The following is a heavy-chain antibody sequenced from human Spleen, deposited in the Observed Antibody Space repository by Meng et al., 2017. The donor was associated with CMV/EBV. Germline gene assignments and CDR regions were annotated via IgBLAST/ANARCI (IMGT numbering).Heavy chain of an antibody. Sequence: SETLSLTCTVSGGSISSYYWSWIRQPPGKGLEWIGYIYYSGSTNYNPSLKSRVTISVDTSKNQFSLKLSSVTAADTAVYYCARTRIAAAGGQRYYYYGMDVWGQGTTVTVSS. D-gene: IGHD6-13*01. V-gene: IGHV4-59*12. CDR1: GGSISSYY. CDR2: IYYSGST. J-gene: IGHJ6*02. CDR3: ARTRIAAAGGQRYYYYGMDV.